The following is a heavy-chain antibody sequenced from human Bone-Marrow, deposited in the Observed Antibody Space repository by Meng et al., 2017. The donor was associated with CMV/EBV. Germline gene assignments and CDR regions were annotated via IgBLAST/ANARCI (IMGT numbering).Heavy chain of an antibody. V-gene: IGHV4-34*08. CDR3: ASSLSGDLGEAYYYYALDV. CDR1: GFTFSSYW. D-gene: IGHD7-27*01. Sequence: ESLKISCAASGFTFSSYWMHWVRQAPGKGLEWVGAINHSGSANYNPSLKSRVTISPDTSKNQFSLRLTSVTAADTAVYYCASSLSGDLGEAYYYYALDVWGQGTTVTVSS. CDR2: INHSGSA. J-gene: IGHJ6*02.